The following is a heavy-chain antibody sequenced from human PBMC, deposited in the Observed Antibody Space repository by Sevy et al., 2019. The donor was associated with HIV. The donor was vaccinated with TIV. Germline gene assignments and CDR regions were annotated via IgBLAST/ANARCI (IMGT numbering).Heavy chain of an antibody. CDR3: ARDRTRGGFDS. CDR1: GGSISSYY. J-gene: IGHJ4*02. V-gene: IGHV4-59*01. CDR2: IYHSGST. Sequence: SETLSLTCTVSGGSISSYYWNWIRQSPGKGLEWIGYIYHSGSTNYNPSLTSRVTISVDTSKNQFSLKLSSVTAADMAVYYCARDRTRGGFDSWGQGTLVTVSS. D-gene: IGHD2-15*01.